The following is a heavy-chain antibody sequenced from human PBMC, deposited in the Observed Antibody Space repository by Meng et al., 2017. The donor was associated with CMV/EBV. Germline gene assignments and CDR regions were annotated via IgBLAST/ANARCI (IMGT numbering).Heavy chain of an antibody. D-gene: IGHD2-2*01. CDR1: GYTFTGYY. V-gene: IGHV1-2*02. J-gene: IGHJ6*02. CDR2: INPNSGGT. CDR3: ARVCSSTSCRGLRGYYGMDV. Sequence: ASVKVSCKASGYTFTGYYMHWVRQAPGQGLEWMGWINPNSGGTNYAQKCQGRVTMTRDTSISTAYMELSRLRSDDTAVYYCARVCSSTSCRGLRGYYGMDVWGQGTTVTVSS.